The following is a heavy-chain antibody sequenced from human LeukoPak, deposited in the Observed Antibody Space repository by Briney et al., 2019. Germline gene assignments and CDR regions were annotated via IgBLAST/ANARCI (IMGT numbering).Heavy chain of an antibody. CDR1: GGTFSSYA. J-gene: IGHJ5*02. CDR3: ARVGGSYDILTPFWFDP. Sequence: SVKVSCKASGGTFSSYAISWVRQAPGQGLEWMGGIIPIFGTANYAQKFQGRVTITADESTSTAYMELSSLRSEDTAVYYCARVGGSYDILTPFWFDPWGQGTLVTVSS. CDR2: IIPIFGTA. D-gene: IGHD3-9*01. V-gene: IGHV1-69*13.